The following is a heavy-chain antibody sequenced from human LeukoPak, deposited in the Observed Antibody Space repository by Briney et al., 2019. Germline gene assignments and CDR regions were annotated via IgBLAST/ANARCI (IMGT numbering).Heavy chain of an antibody. V-gene: IGHV4-59*08. J-gene: IGHJ4*02. CDR2: IFYTGRA. CDR3: ARLVDGANTRVDS. Sequence: SETLSLTCTVSRGSISPDHCAWIRQPPGKGLEWIGYIFYTGRARYNPSPEGRATLTVDMSKNQVSLKLRSVTAADTATYYCARLVDGANTRVDSWGQGTLVTVSS. CDR1: RGSISPDH. D-gene: IGHD4/OR15-4a*01.